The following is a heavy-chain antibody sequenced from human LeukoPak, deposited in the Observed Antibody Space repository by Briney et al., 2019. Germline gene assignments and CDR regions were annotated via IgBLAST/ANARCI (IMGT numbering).Heavy chain of an antibody. CDR1: GFTFSSYG. CDR3: AKDPGYYGSGSQGTDY. V-gene: IGHV3-30*02. D-gene: IGHD3-10*01. J-gene: IGHJ4*02. Sequence: GGSLRLSCAASGFTFSSYGMHWVRQAPGKGLEWVAFIRYGGSNKYYADSVKGRFTISRDNSKNTLYLQMNSLRAEDTAVYYCAKDPGYYGSGSQGTDYWGQGTLVTVSS. CDR2: IRYGGSNK.